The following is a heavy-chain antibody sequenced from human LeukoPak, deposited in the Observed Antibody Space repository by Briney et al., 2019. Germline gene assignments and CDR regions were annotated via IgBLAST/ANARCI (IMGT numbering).Heavy chain of an antibody. Sequence: GSSVRVSCKASGGTFSSYAISWVRQAPGQGLEWMGGIITIFGTANYAQKFQGRVTITAADSTSTAYMELSSLRSEDTAVYYCARVLVVPAASFYYYMDVWGKGTTVTVSS. CDR3: ARVLVVPAASFYYYMDV. V-gene: IGHV1-69*01. CDR1: GGTFSSYA. D-gene: IGHD2-2*01. CDR2: IITIFGTA. J-gene: IGHJ6*03.